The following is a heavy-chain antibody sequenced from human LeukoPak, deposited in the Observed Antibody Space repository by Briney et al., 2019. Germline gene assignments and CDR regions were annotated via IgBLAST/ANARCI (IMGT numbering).Heavy chain of an antibody. Sequence: GRSLRLSCAASGFTFSSYGMHWVRQAPGKGLEWVAVISYDGSNKYYADSVKGRFTISRDNSKNTLYLQMNSLRAEDTAVYYCAKEAIFGVAQDYWGQGTLVTVSS. J-gene: IGHJ4*02. CDR2: ISYDGSNK. D-gene: IGHD3-3*01. CDR1: GFTFSSYG. V-gene: IGHV3-30*18. CDR3: AKEAIFGVAQDY.